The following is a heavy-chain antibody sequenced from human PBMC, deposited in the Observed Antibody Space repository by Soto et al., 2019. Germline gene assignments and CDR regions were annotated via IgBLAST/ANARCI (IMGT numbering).Heavy chain of an antibody. CDR3: ARTDLSGFDFFDS. CDR2: INYSGGT. J-gene: IGHJ4*02. V-gene: IGHV4-39*01. D-gene: IGHD5-12*01. CDR1: GGSFSTRGYY. Sequence: QLLLQGSGPGLVKPSETLSLTCSVSGGSFSTRGYYWAWIRQPPGKGLEWIGSINYSGGTYYNPSLKTRLIIFVDTPKNQFSLKLSSVTAADTAVYYCARTDLSGFDFFDSWGQGTLVTVSS.